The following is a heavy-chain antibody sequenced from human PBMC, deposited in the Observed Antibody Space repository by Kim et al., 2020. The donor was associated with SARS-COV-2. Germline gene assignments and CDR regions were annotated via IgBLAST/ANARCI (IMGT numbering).Heavy chain of an antibody. CDR3: ARDSGIAVAGTRYYFDY. J-gene: IGHJ4*02. Sequence: VKGRFTISRDNSTNTLYLQMNSLRAEDTAVYYCARDSGIAVAGTRYYFDYWGQGTLVTVSS. D-gene: IGHD6-19*01. V-gene: IGHV3-30*07.